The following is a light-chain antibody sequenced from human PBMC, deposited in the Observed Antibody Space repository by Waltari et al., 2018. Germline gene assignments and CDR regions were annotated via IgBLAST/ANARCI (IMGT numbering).Light chain of an antibody. V-gene: IGKV1-39*01. CDR3: QQTYSTWT. Sequence: DIQMTQSPSSLSASVGAIVNITCRASQSLSNNVNWYKQKPGKAPKLLIYATSVLQSGVPSRFSGRGSGTDFTLTISILQPEDFATYYCQQTYSTWTFGQGTAVEIK. CDR1: QSLSNN. CDR2: ATS. J-gene: IGKJ1*01.